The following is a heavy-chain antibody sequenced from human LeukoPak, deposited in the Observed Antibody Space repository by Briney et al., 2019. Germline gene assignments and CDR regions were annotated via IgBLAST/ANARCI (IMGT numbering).Heavy chain of an antibody. CDR1: GGSISSSSYY. V-gene: IGHV4-39*07. D-gene: IGHD5-18*01. Sequence: PSETLSLTCTVSGGSISSSSYYWGWIRQPPGKGLEWIGSIYYSGSTYYNPSLKSRVTISVDTSKNQFSLKLSSVTAADTAVYYCAKILRPGYSYGEGVDYWGQGTLVTVSS. CDR2: IYYSGST. J-gene: IGHJ4*02. CDR3: AKILRPGYSYGEGVDY.